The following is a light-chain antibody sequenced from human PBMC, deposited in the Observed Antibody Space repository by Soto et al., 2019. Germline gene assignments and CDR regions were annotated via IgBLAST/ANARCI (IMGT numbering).Light chain of an antibody. CDR2: RAS. CDR1: QSIGTA. J-gene: IGKJ2*01. V-gene: IGKV1-5*03. Sequence: DIQMTQSPSTLSASVGDRVTITCRASQSIGTALAWYQQKPGKAPNLLIYRASNLESGVPSRFSGSGSGTEFTLAISSLQPDDFATYYCQQYGRFLTFGQGTKLEIK. CDR3: QQYGRFLT.